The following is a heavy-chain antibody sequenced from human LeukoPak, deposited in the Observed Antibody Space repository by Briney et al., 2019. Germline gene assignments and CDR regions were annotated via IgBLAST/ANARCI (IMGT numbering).Heavy chain of an antibody. J-gene: IGHJ3*02. D-gene: IGHD3-10*01. V-gene: IGHV1-69*04. Sequence: SVKVSCKASGGTFSSYAISWVRQAPGQGLEWMGRIIPILGIANYAQKFQGRVTITADKSTSTAYMELSNLRSEDTAVYYCARDARMVRGSDAFDIWGQGTMVTVSS. CDR1: GGTFSSYA. CDR2: IIPILGIA. CDR3: ARDARMVRGSDAFDI.